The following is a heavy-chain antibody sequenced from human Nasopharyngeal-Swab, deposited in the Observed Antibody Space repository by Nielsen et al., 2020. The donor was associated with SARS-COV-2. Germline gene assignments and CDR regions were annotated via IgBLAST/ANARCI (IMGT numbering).Heavy chain of an antibody. CDR2: IYYSGST. CDR3: ARATYYYDSSGVTEGPVLAFDY. V-gene: IGHV4-39*07. J-gene: IGHJ4*02. D-gene: IGHD3-22*01. Sequence: WIRQPPGKGLEWIGSIYYSGSTYYNPSLKSRVTISVDRSKNQFSLKLSSVTAADTAVYYCARATYYYDSSGVTEGPVLAFDYWGQGTLVTVSS.